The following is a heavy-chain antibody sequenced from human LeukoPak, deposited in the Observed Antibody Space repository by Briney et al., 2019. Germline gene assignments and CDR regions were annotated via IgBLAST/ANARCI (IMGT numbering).Heavy chain of an antibody. CDR2: INTNTGNP. Sequence: GASVKVSCKASGYTFTNYTINWVRQAPGQGLEYMGWINTNTGNPTYAQGFTGRFAFSLDTSVTTTYLQINSLKAADTAVYYCTRGNDTTGYFTYWGQGTLVTVSS. V-gene: IGHV7-4-1*02. CDR3: TRGNDTTGYFTY. J-gene: IGHJ4*02. D-gene: IGHD3-9*01. CDR1: GYTFTNYT.